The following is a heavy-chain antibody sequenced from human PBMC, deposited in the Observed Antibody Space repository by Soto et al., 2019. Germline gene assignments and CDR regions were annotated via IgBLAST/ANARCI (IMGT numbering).Heavy chain of an antibody. V-gene: IGHV4-39*01. CDR2: VYHSGRT. CDR1: GGSISSSTSY. J-gene: IGHJ3*01. Sequence: SETLSLTCTDSGGSISSSTSYWGWIRQTPGKGLEWIGSVYHSGRTYYNPSLESRVAMSVDTSKNQFSLKLTSVTAEDTAVYYCARLGIVVMVEAHDAFDLWGPGTMVT. D-gene: IGHD2-15*01. CDR3: ARLGIVVMVEAHDAFDL.